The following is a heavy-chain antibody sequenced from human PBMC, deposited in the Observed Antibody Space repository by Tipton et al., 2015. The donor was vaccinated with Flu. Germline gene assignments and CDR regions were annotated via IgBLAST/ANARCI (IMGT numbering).Heavy chain of an antibody. CDR1: GFTFKSYE. J-gene: IGHJ4*02. CDR2: ISSSGTTI. V-gene: IGHV3-48*03. CDR3: ATLTGDDY. Sequence: SLRLSCAASGFTFKSYEMNWVRLAPGKGLEWLSYISSSGTTISYADSVKGRFTISRDNTKKSLYLQLNSLRVEDTAIYYCATLTGDDYWGQGILVTVSS. D-gene: IGHD7-27*01.